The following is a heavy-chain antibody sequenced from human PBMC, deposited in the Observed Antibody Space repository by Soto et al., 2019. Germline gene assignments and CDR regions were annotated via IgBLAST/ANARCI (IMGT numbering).Heavy chain of an antibody. CDR1: GFTFSSYA. J-gene: IGHJ6*02. CDR2: ISYDGSNK. D-gene: IGHD6-13*01. V-gene: IGHV3-30-3*01. CDR3: ARDIALQHYYYYDMDV. Sequence: QVQLVESGGGVVQPGRSLRLSCAASGFTFSSYAMHWVRQAPGKGLEWVAVISYDGSNKYYADSVKGRFTISRDNSKNPLYLQMNSLRAEDTAVYYCARDIALQHYYYYDMDVWGQGTTVTVSS.